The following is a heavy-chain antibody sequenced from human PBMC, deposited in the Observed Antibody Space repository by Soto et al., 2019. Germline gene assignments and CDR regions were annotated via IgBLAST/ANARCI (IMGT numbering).Heavy chain of an antibody. Sequence: QVQLVQSGAEVKKPGSSVKVSCKASGGIFSSYAISWVRQAPGQGLEWMGGIIPMFGTANYAQKLQGRVTITADESTSTAYMELSSLRSEDTAVYYCARERDFWSGCQLCYYYGMDVWDQGTTVTVSS. D-gene: IGHD3-3*01. CDR3: ARERDFWSGCQLCYYYGMDV. CDR1: GGIFSSYA. CDR2: IIPMFGTA. V-gene: IGHV1-69*01. J-gene: IGHJ6*02.